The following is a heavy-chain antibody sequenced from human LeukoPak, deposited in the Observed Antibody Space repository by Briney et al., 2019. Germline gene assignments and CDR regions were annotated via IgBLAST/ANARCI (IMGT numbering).Heavy chain of an antibody. J-gene: IGHJ4*02. Sequence: PGGSLRLSCAASGFTFSSCALSWVRQAPGKGLEWVSTVSVNDGTTYYADSVKGRFTISRDNSKNTLYLQMNSLRAEDTAVYFCAKELHGSGNYAFDYWGQGTLVTVSS. D-gene: IGHD3-10*01. CDR3: AKELHGSGNYAFDY. CDR1: GFTFSSCA. V-gene: IGHV3-23*01. CDR2: VSVNDGTT.